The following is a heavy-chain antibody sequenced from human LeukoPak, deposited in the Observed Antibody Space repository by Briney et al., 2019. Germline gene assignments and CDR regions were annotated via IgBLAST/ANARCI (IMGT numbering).Heavy chain of an antibody. CDR2: INAYNGNT. J-gene: IGHJ4*02. V-gene: IGHV1-18*01. CDR1: GYXFTTYH. CDR3: ARGGRGNFDY. D-gene: IGHD3-10*01. Sequence: ASVKVSCKASGYXFTTYHINWVRQAPGQGLEWMGRINAYNGNTNYEQELQGRVIMTTDTSTSTVYMELRSLRSDDTAVYYCARGGRGNFDYWGQGTLVTVSS.